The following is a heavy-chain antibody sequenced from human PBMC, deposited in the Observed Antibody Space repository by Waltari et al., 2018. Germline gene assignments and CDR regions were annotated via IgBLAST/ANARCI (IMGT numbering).Heavy chain of an antibody. V-gene: IGHV4-39*02. Sequence: QLQLQESGPGLGKPSETLSLTCNVSGGSITSTRHYWASIRQPPGQGREWLATVSANGATYSSPSLKIRVTVSRDTSKNHLSLKLGSVTAADTAVYYCATYIGASIGTAAFDVWGQGTMVTVSS. CDR1: GGSITSTRHY. J-gene: IGHJ3*01. D-gene: IGHD5-12*01. CDR3: ATYIGASIGTAAFDV. CDR2: VSANGAT.